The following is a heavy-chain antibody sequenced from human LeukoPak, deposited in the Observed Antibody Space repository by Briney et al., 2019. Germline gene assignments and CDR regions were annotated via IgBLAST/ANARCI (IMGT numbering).Heavy chain of an antibody. CDR2: IYSSGSA. Sequence: SETLSLTCTVSGAAINTYYWSWVRQPAGKGLEWIGRIYSSGSANYNPSLKSRVTMSVDTSKNQFSLRLSSVTAADTAVYYCARDRDYYDTSGYWGVFDYWGQGNLVTVSS. J-gene: IGHJ4*02. CDR3: ARDRDYYDTSGYWGVFDY. CDR1: GAAINTYY. V-gene: IGHV4-4*07. D-gene: IGHD3-22*01.